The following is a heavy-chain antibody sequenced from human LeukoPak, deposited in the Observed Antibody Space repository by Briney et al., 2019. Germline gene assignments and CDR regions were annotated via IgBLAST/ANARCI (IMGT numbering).Heavy chain of an antibody. D-gene: IGHD1-26*01. Sequence: PGGSLRLSCAASGFIFSDYYMSWIRQVPGKGLEWVSYTSSSGGATYYAGFVKGRFTVSRDNAQNSLSLQMNSLRVEDTAVYYCARDTDSPGRGPGVDYWGQGTLVTVSS. CDR1: GFIFSDYY. V-gene: IGHV3-11*01. J-gene: IGHJ4*02. CDR2: TSSSGGAT. CDR3: ARDTDSPGRGPGVDY.